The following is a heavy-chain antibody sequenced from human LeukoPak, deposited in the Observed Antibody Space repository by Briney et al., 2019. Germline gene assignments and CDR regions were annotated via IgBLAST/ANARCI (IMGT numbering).Heavy chain of an antibody. Sequence: PGGSLRLSCAASGFPLSAYSIHWVRQAPGKGLEWVASVSPGGSNNYYADSVKGRFTISRDNSKNTLYLQMNSLRAEDTAVYYCARGDYDVLTGCYLWGQGTLVTVSS. V-gene: IGHV3-30*03. CDR1: GFPLSAYS. CDR3: ARGDYDVLTGCYL. J-gene: IGHJ4*02. D-gene: IGHD3-9*01. CDR2: VSPGGSNN.